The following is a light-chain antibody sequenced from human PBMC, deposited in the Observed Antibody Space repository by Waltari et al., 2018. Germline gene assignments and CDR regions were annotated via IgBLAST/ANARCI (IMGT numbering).Light chain of an antibody. CDR2: DAA. CDR1: QSVRTY. J-gene: IGKJ1*01. V-gene: IGKV3-11*01. Sequence: EIVLTQSPATLSLSPGERATLSCRASQSVRTYLAWYQQKPGQAPRLLTHDAATRATAIPARFSGSGSGKDFTLTISSLEPEDFAVYYCQLRSKWLRTFGQGTKVEV. CDR3: QLRSKWLRT.